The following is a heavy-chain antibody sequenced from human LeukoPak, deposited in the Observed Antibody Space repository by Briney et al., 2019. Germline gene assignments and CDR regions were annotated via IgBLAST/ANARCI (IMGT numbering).Heavy chain of an antibody. V-gene: IGHV4-59*01. CDR3: ARGSSSWYYLDY. CDR2: IYYSGST. J-gene: IGHJ4*02. Sequence: PSETLSLTCTVSGGSISSYYWSWIRQPPGKGLEWIGYIYYSGSTNYNPSLKSRVTISVDTSKNQFSLKLSSVSAADTAVYYCARGSSSWYYLDYWGQGTLVTVSS. CDR1: GGSISSYY. D-gene: IGHD6-13*01.